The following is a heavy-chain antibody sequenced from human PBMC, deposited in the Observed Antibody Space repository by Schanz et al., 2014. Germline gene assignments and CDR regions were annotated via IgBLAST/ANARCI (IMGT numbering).Heavy chain of an antibody. CDR3: AKDSRGSSFDMDV. D-gene: IGHD1-26*01. Sequence: EVQLVESGGVVAQPGGSLRLSCAASGFSFDDYTMHWVRQAPGKGLEWVSLIDRDGGHTYYADSVKGRFTISRDNSKNSLYLQMNSLRTEDTALYYCAKDSRGSSFDMDVWGPGTPVTVSS. CDR2: IDRDGGHT. J-gene: IGHJ6*02. CDR1: GFSFDDYT. V-gene: IGHV3-43*01.